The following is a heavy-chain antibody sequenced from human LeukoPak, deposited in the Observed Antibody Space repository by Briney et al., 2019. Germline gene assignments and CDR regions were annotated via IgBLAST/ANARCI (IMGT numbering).Heavy chain of an antibody. CDR3: ARGNRGLLDY. D-gene: IGHD1-14*01. Sequence: SETLSLTCAVSGGSISSGGYSWSWIRQPPGKGLEWIGYIYRSGSTYYNPSLKSRVTISVDRSKNRFSLKLSSVTAADTAVYYCARGNRGLLDYWGQGTLVTVSS. CDR2: IYRSGST. J-gene: IGHJ4*02. V-gene: IGHV4-30-2*01. CDR1: GGSISSGGYS.